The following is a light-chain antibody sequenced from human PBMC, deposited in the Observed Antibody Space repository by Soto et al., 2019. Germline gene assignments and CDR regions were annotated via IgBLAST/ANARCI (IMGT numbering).Light chain of an antibody. CDR1: STDVRGYNY. CDR3: SSFAGGNIYV. CDR2: DVT. Sequence: QSALTQPPSASGSPGQSVTISCTGTSTDVRGYNYVSWHQQHPGKAPKLIIYDVTKRPSGVPDRFSGSKSGYTASLTVSGLQAEDEADYYCSSFAGGNIYVFGTGTKLTVL. J-gene: IGLJ1*01. V-gene: IGLV2-8*01.